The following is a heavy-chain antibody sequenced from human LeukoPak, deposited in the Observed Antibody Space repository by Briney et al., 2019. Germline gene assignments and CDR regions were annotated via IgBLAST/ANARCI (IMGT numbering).Heavy chain of an antibody. J-gene: IGHJ4*02. CDR2: IYYSGST. CDR3: ARGPPLYYYGSGSYYSY. CDR1: GGSISSSSYY. V-gene: IGHV4-39*01. D-gene: IGHD3-10*01. Sequence: SETLSLTCTVSGGSISSSSYYWGWIRQPPGKGLEWIGSIYYSGSTYYNPSLKSRVTISVDTSKNQFSLKLSSVTAADTAVYYCARGPPLYYYGSGSYYSYWGQGTLVTVSS.